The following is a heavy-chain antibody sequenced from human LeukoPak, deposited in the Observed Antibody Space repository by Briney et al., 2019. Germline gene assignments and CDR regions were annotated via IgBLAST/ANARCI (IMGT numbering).Heavy chain of an antibody. D-gene: IGHD3-9*01. CDR3: AREETLRYFDWSGRPGWFDP. Sequence: ASVKVSCKASGGTFSSYAISWVRQAPGQGLEWMGRIIPILGIANYAQKFQGRVTITADKSTSTAYMELSSLRSEDTAVYYCAREETLRYFDWSGRPGWFDPWGQGTLVTVSS. V-gene: IGHV1-69*04. CDR2: IIPILGIA. CDR1: GGTFSSYA. J-gene: IGHJ5*02.